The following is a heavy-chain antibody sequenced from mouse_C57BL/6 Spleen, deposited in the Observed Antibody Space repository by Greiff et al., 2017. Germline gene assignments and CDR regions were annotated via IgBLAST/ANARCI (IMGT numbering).Heavy chain of an antibody. CDR3: ASLDYYGSSPGAMDY. V-gene: IGHV1-55*01. D-gene: IGHD1-1*01. Sequence: QVQLQQPGAELVKPGASVKMSCKASGYTFTSYWITWVQQRPGQGLEWIGDIYPGSGSTNYNEKFKSKATLTVDTSSSTAYMQLSSLTSEDSAVYYSASLDYYGSSPGAMDYWGQGTSVTVSS. CDR2: IYPGSGST. J-gene: IGHJ4*01. CDR1: GYTFTSYW.